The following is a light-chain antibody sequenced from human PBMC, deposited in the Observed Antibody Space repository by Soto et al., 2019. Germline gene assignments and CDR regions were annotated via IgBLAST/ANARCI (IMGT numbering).Light chain of an antibody. CDR3: QQYGSSSWT. CDR1: QSVSGSY. V-gene: IGKV3-20*01. CDR2: GAS. J-gene: IGKJ1*01. Sequence: EILLTQSPGTLSLSPGERATLSCRASQSVSGSYLAWYQQKPGQAPRLLIYGASSRATGIPDRFSGSGSETDFTLTISRLEPEDFAVYYCQQYGSSSWTFGQGTKVEI.